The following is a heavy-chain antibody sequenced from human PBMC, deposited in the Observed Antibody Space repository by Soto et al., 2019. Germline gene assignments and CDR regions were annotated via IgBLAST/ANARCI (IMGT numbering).Heavy chain of an antibody. V-gene: IGHV3-48*03. J-gene: IGHJ4*02. CDR1: GFTFSSYE. CDR2: ISSSGSTI. Sequence: GGSLRLSCAASGFTFSSYEMNWVRQAPGKGLEWVSYISSSGSTIYYADSVKGRFTISRDNAKNSLYLQMNSLRAEDTAVYYCAREFLGDYGDFFDYWGQGTLVTVSS. D-gene: IGHD4-17*01. CDR3: AREFLGDYGDFFDY.